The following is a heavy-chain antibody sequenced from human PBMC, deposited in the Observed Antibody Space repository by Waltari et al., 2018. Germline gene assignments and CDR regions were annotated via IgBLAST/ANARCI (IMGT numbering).Heavy chain of an antibody. CDR3: AKPPAGLYYFDY. V-gene: IGHV4-34*01. CDR1: GGSFSGYY. CDR2: INHSGST. Sequence: QVQLQQWGAGLLKPSETLSLTCAVYGGSFSGYYWSWIRQPPGKGLEWIGEINHSGSTNYNPSLKSRVTISVDTSKNQFSLKLSSVTAADTAVYYCAKPPAGLYYFDYWGQGTLVTVSS. J-gene: IGHJ4*02.